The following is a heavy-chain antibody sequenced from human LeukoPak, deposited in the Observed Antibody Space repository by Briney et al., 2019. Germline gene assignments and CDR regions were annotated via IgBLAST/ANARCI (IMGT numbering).Heavy chain of an antibody. CDR3: ARVYYDILTGYYTNDY. V-gene: IGHV1-3*01. D-gene: IGHD3-9*01. CDR2: INAGNGNT. J-gene: IGHJ4*02. CDR1: GYTFTSYA. Sequence: EASVKVSCKASGYTFTSYAMHWVRQAPGQRLEWMGWINAGNGNTKYSQKFQGRVTITRDTSASTAYMELSSLRPEDTAVYYCARVYYDILTGYYTNDYWGQGTLVTVSS.